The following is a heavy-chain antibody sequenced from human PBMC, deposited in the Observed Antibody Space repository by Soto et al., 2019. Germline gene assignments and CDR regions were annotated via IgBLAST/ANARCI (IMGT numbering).Heavy chain of an antibody. CDR3: ARGGEDFDYYY. J-gene: IGHJ4*02. CDR2: IYYSGST. D-gene: IGHD3-9*01. Sequence: PSETLSLTCTVSGGSISSGDYYWSWIRQPPGKGLEWIGYIYYSGSTNYNPSLKSRVTISVDTSKNQFSLKLSSVTAADTAVYYCARGGEDFDYYYWGQGTLVTVSS. V-gene: IGHV4-61*08. CDR1: GGSISSGDYY.